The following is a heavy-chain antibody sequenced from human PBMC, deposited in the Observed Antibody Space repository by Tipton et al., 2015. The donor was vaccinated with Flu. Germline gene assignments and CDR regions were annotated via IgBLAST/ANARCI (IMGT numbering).Heavy chain of an antibody. Sequence: SLRLSCAASTFTVSSTYMTWVRQAPGKGLEWVSLIYTGGRTFYADSVKGRVTISTDNSKNTLYLQMNTLRTEDTAVYYCAIGNLVAAAGTDFDYWGQGTLVTVSS. J-gene: IGHJ4*02. CDR3: AIGNLVAAAGTDFDY. CDR2: IYTGGRT. V-gene: IGHV3-66*02. CDR1: TFTVSSTY. D-gene: IGHD6-13*01.